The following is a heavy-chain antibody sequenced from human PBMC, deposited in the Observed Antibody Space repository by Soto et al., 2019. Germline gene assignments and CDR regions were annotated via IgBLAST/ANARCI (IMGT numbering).Heavy chain of an antibody. CDR2: IYYSGST. CDR1: GGSISSGGYY. Sequence: SETLSLTCTVSGGSISSGGYYWSWIRQHPGKGLEWIGYIYYSGSTYYNPSLKSRVTISVDTSKNQFSLTPSSVTAADTAAYYCASAWGDYYDSSGYYDYWGQGTLVTVSS. D-gene: IGHD3-22*01. V-gene: IGHV4-31*03. CDR3: ASAWGDYYDSSGYYDY. J-gene: IGHJ4*02.